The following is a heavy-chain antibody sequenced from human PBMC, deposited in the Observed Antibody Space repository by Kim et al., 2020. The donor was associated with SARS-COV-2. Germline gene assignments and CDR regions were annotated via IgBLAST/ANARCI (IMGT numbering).Heavy chain of an antibody. Sequence: NPSLKSRVSILLDTSKNQFSLNLTSVTAADTAVYYCARAPIWFGELGWFDSWGRGTLVTVSS. J-gene: IGHJ5*01. V-gene: IGHV4-31*02. D-gene: IGHD3-10*01. CDR3: ARAPIWFGELGWFDS.